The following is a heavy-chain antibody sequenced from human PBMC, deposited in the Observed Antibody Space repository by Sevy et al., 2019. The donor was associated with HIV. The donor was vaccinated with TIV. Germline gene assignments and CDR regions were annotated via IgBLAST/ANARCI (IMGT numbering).Heavy chain of an antibody. CDR1: GGTLTNYA. CDR3: TSGADCSNGVCYPRGFDP. J-gene: IGHJ5*02. V-gene: IGHV1-69*13. Sequence: ASLKVSCKASGGTLTNYAISWVRQAPGQGLEWMGEIVPVFGTSHHARSFQGRVTITADESTSTAYMELRSLRSEDTAVYYCTSGADCSNGVCYPRGFDPWGQGTLVTVSS. CDR2: IVPVFGTS. D-gene: IGHD2-8*01.